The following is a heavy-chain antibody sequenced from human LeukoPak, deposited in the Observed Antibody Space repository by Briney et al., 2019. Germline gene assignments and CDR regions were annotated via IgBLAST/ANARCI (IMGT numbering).Heavy chain of an antibody. CDR3: AKSPDSSGYYSDY. CDR2: IKQDGSEK. D-gene: IGHD3-22*01. V-gene: IGHV3-7*01. CDR1: GFTSSSYW. J-gene: IGHJ4*02. Sequence: GGSLRLSCAASGFTSSSYWMSWVRQAPGKGLEWVANIKQDGSEKYYVDSVKGRFTISRDNAKNSLYLQMNSLRAEDTAVYYCAKSPDSSGYYSDYWGQGTLVTVSS.